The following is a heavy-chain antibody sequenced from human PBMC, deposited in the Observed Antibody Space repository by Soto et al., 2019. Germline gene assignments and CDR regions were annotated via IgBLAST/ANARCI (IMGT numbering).Heavy chain of an antibody. CDR2: VFYNGRT. CDR3: ARALDSSAAPFDF. J-gene: IGHJ4*02. D-gene: IGHD2-2*01. Sequence: SETLSLTCTVSGGSINNYYWSWIRQPPGRGLEWIGFVFYNGRTDYNPSLESRVNISLDTSKSQFSLKLNSVAAADTAVYYCARALDSSAAPFDFWGQGTLVTVSS. V-gene: IGHV4-59*13. CDR1: GGSINNYY.